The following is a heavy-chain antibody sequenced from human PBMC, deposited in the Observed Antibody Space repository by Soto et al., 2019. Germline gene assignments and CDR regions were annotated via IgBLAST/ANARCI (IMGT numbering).Heavy chain of an antibody. V-gene: IGHV2-5*02. CDR1: GFSLTTSGVG. CDR3: AHRGGVVRGEPNWFDP. D-gene: IGHD3-10*01. Sequence: QITLKESGPTLLKPTQPLTLTCTFSGFSLTTSGVGVGWIRQPPGKALEWLALIYWDDDKRYSPSLESRLTITKDTPKNRVVLTMTNMGPVDTATYYGAHRGGVVRGEPNWFDPWGQGTLVTVSS. J-gene: IGHJ5*02. CDR2: IYWDDDK.